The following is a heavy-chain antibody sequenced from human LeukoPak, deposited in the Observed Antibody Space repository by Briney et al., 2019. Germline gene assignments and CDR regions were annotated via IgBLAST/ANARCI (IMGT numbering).Heavy chain of an antibody. J-gene: IGHJ6*03. CDR3: ARGATRLLYYYMDV. V-gene: IGHV1-2*02. CDR2: INPNSGGT. Sequence: GASVTVSCKASGYTFTDYYMHWVRQAPGQGLEWMGWINPNSGGTNYAQKFQGRVTMTRDTSISTAYMELSRLRSDDTAVYYCARGATRLLYYYMDVWGKGTTVTISS. CDR1: GYTFTDYY.